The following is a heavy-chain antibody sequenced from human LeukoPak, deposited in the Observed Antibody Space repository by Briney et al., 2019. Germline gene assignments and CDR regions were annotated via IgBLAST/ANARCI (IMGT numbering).Heavy chain of an antibody. CDR1: GYTLTELS. J-gene: IGHJ5*02. V-gene: IGHV1-24*01. Sequence: ASVKVSCKVSGYTLTELSMHWVRQAPGKGLEWMGGFDPEDGETIYAQKFQGRVTMTEDTSTDTAYMELSSLRSEDMAVYYCATRIRYSNYVGGWFDPWGQGTLVTVSS. CDR3: ATRIRYSNYVGGWFDP. CDR2: FDPEDGET. D-gene: IGHD4-11*01.